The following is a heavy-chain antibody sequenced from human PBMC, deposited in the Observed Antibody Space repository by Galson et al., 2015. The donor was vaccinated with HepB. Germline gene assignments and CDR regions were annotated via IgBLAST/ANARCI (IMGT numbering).Heavy chain of an antibody. J-gene: IGHJ1*01. CDR2: ISYDGINK. V-gene: IGHV3-30-3*01. Sequence: TVRLSCAASGFTFNNYAINWVRQAPGKGLERVAVISYDGINKWYADTVKGRFTISRYNSKNTVYLQINSLRAEDTAVYFCAVCFSTSCYAAENFQHWGQGTLVTVSS. CDR3: AVCFSTSCYAAENFQH. CDR1: GFTFNNYA. D-gene: IGHD2-2*01.